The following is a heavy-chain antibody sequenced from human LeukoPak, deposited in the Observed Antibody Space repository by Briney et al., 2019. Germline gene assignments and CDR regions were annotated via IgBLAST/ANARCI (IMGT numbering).Heavy chain of an antibody. V-gene: IGHV4-39*07. J-gene: IGHJ6*02. CDR2: IYYSGST. CDR1: GGSISSSNYY. CDR3: ARTSPYYYYGMDV. Sequence: SETLSLTCTVSGGSISSSNYYWGWIRQPPGKGLEWIGSIYYSGSTYYNPSLQSRVTISKDTSRNQFSLKLSSVTAADTAVYYCARTSPYYYYGMDVWGQGTTVTVSS.